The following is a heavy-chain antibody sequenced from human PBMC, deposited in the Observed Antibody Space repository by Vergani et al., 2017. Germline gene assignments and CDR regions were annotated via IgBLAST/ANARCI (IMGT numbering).Heavy chain of an antibody. V-gene: IGHV1-2*02. CDR2: INPNSGGT. D-gene: IGHD1-14*01. CDR3: ALYGVKPNSNWFDP. CDR1: GYTFTDYF. J-gene: IGHJ5*02. Sequence: QVQLVQSGAEVKKPGASVKVSCKASGYTFTDYFMHWVRQAPGQGLEWMGWINPNSGGTNYAQKFQGRVTMTRDTSISTAYMELSNLRSDDTAIYYCALYGVKPNSNWFDPWGQGTLVSVSS.